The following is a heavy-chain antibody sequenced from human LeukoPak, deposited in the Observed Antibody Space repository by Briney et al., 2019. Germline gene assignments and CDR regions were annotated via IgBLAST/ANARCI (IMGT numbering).Heavy chain of an antibody. D-gene: IGHD6-19*01. V-gene: IGHV3-7*01. CDR1: GFTFSSYC. CDR2: IKQDGSEK. J-gene: IGHJ4*02. CDR3: AREGPGQWLEPFDY. Sequence: GGSLRLSCAASGFTFSSYCMTWVRQAPGKGLEWVANIKQDGSEKYYVDSARGRVTISRDNAKNSLYLQMNSLRVEDTAVYYCAREGPGQWLEPFDYWGQGTLVTVSS.